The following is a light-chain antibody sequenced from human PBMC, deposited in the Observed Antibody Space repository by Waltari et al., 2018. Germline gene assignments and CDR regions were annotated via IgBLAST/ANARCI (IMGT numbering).Light chain of an antibody. V-gene: IGLV2-14*01. CDR3: SSHAGSDNWGV. J-gene: IGLJ2*01. CDR2: EVS. CDR1: DSDVGAYDF. Sequence: QSALTQPASVSGSPGQSITISCSGTDSDVGAYDFVSWYQQHPGKAPHLIIYEVSNRPSGISNRFSASKSGNTASLTISGLQAEDEADYYCSSHAGSDNWGVFGGGTKLTVL.